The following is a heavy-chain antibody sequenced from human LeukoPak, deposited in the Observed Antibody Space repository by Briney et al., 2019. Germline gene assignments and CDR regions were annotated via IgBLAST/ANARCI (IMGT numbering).Heavy chain of an antibody. D-gene: IGHD3-16*02. Sequence: ASVKVSCMASGYTSTGYYMHWVRQAPGQGLEWMGWINPNSGGTNYAQKFQGRVTMTRDTSISTAYMELSRLRSDDTAVYYCASASWDYVWGSYRSKDDYWGQGTLVTVSS. CDR3: ASASWDYVWGSYRSKDDY. V-gene: IGHV1-2*02. J-gene: IGHJ4*02. CDR1: GYTSTGYY. CDR2: INPNSGGT.